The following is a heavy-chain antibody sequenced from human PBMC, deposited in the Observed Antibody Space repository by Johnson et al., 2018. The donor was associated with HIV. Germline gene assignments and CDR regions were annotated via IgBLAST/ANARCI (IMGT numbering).Heavy chain of an antibody. J-gene: IGHJ3*02. CDR3: AREAHYYDSSGLKRGAFDI. D-gene: IGHD3-22*01. V-gene: IGHV3-30-3*01. CDR1: GFTFSSYA. Sequence: VQLVESGGGVVQPGRSLRLSYAASGFTFSSYAMHWVRQAPGKGLEWVAVISYDGSNKYYADSVKGRFTISRDNSKNTLYLQMNSLRAEDTAVYYCAREAHYYDSSGLKRGAFDIWGQGTMVTVSS. CDR2: ISYDGSNK.